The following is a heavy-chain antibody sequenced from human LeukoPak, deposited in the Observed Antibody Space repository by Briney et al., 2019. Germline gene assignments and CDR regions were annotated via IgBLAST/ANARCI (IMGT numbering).Heavy chain of an antibody. CDR2: FYYSGAT. V-gene: IGHV4-59*08. J-gene: IGHJ4*02. CDR1: GGSITSSY. Sequence: SETLSLTCTVSGGSITSSYWSWLRQPRGKGLQWIGYFYYSGATNYNPSLKSRVTISVDTSKTQLSLKMTSMTAADTAVYYCARSNARDGYNFGYWGQGTLVTVTS. D-gene: IGHD5-24*01. CDR3: ARSNARDGYNFGY.